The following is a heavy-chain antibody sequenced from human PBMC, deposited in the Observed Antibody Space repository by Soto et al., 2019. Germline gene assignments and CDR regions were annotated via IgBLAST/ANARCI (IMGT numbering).Heavy chain of an antibody. J-gene: IGHJ6*02. D-gene: IGHD2-15*01. Sequence: QVQLVESGGGVVQPGRSLRLSCAASGFTFSSYAMHWVRQAPGKGLEWVAVISYDGSNKYYADSVKGRFTISRDNSKNPLYLQMNRLRDEDTAVYYCARAGCDGGSCYTLVGLRYGMDVWGQGTTVTVSS. CDR3: ARAGCDGGSCYTLVGLRYGMDV. CDR2: ISYDGSNK. CDR1: GFTFSSYA. V-gene: IGHV3-30-3*01.